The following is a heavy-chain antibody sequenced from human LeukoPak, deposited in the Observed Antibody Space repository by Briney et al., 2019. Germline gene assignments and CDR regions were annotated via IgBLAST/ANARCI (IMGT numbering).Heavy chain of an antibody. CDR1: GYTFTAYY. D-gene: IGHD5-12*01. Sequence: GASVKVSCKASGYTFTAYYMHWVRQAPGQGLEWMGWIKPNSGGTNYAQNFQGRVTMTRDTSISTVYMELNSLRSDDTAVYYCARELEYSAYDCCDYWGQGTLVTVSS. CDR2: IKPNSGGT. V-gene: IGHV1-2*02. CDR3: ARELEYSAYDCCDY. J-gene: IGHJ4*02.